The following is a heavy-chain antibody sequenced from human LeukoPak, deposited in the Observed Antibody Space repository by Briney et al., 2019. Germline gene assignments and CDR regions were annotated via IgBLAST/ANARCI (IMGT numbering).Heavy chain of an antibody. Sequence: ASVKVFCKASGYTFTGYYMHWVRQAPGQGLEWLGWINPNSGGTNYAQKFQGRVTMTRDTSISTAYMELSRLKSDDTAVYYCARAQFITGFLEWIPAIWGQGTMVTVSS. D-gene: IGHD3-3*01. CDR1: GYTFTGYY. J-gene: IGHJ3*02. CDR2: INPNSGGT. V-gene: IGHV1-2*02. CDR3: ARAQFITGFLEWIPAI.